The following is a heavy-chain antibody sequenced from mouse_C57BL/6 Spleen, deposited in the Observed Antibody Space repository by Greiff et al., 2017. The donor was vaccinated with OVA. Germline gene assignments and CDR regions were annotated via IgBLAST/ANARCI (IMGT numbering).Heavy chain of an antibody. CDR1: GYTFTSYG. J-gene: IGHJ2*01. V-gene: IGHV1-81*01. CDR2: IYPRSGNT. Sequence: VQLQQSGAELARPGASVKLSCKASGYTFTSYGISWVKQRTGQGLEWIGEIYPRSGNTYYNEKFKGKATLTADKSSSTAYMELRSLTSADSAVYFCAREFGLITTVVAPYFDYWGQGTTLTVSS. CDR3: AREFGLITTVVAPYFDY. D-gene: IGHD1-1*01.